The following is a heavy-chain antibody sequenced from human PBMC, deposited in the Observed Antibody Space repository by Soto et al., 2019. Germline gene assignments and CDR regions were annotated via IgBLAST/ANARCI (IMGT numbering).Heavy chain of an antibody. V-gene: IGHV3-23*01. Sequence: GGSLRLSCEASGFTLRNYSMTWVRQAPGKGLEWVSLISANDVGTYYAESVKTRFTISTDQSRNTVYLQMDSLRADDTAIYYCAKAKNDSNWHNRPPFDYWGQGTLVTVSS. CDR1: GFTLRNYS. CDR3: AKAKNDSNWHNRPPFDY. J-gene: IGHJ4*02. CDR2: ISANDVGT. D-gene: IGHD7-27*01.